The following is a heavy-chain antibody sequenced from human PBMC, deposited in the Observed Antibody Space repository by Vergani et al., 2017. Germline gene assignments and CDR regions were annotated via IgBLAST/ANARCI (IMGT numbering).Heavy chain of an antibody. J-gene: IGHJ5*02. CDR2: ISAYNGNT. CDR3: ARDKRPADCSSTSCKNWFDP. D-gene: IGHD2-2*01. CDR1: GYTFTSYG. Sequence: QVQLVQSGAEVKKPGASVKVSCKASGYTFTSYGISWVRQAPGQGLEWMGWISAYNGNTNYAQKLQGRVTMTTDTSTSTAYMELRSLRSDDTAVYYCARDKRPADCSSTSCKNWFDPWGQGTLVTVSS. V-gene: IGHV1-18*01.